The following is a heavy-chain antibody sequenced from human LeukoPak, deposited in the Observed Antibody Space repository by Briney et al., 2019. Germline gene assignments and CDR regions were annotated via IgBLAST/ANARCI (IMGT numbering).Heavy chain of an antibody. CDR2: IYYSGSN. CDR3: ARGADYYGLFDS. D-gene: IGHD3-10*01. J-gene: IGHJ4*02. V-gene: IGHV4-39*07. Sequence: SETLSLTCTVSGGSITSSGYYWGWIRQPPGKGLEWIGSIYYSGSNNYNPSLKSRVTISVDTSKNQFSLKLSSVTAADTAIYYCARGADYYGLFDSWGQGTLVTVSP. CDR1: GGSITSSGYY.